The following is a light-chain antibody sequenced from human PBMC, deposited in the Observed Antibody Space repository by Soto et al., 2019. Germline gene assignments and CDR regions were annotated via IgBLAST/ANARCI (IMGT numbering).Light chain of an antibody. CDR1: QTISSW. CDR3: QHYNSYSEA. J-gene: IGKJ1*01. V-gene: IGKV1-5*03. CDR2: KAS. Sequence: DIQMTQSPSTLSLSLGDRVTITFLASQTISSWFAWYQQKPWKAPKLLIYKASTLKSGVPSRFSGSGSGTEFTLTISSLQPDDFATYYCQHYNSYSEAFGQGTKVDIK.